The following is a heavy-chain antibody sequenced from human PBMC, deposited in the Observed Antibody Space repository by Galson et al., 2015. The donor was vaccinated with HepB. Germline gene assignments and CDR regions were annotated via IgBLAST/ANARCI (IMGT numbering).Heavy chain of an antibody. CDR2: ISYDGSNK. Sequence: SLRLSCAASGFTFSSYGMHWVRQAPGKGLEWVAVISYDGSNKYYADSVKGRFTISRDNSKNTLYLQMNSLRAEDTAVYYCAKVSELYCSSTSCSYFDYWGQGTLVTVSS. V-gene: IGHV3-30*18. J-gene: IGHJ4*02. CDR3: AKVSELYCSSTSCSYFDY. CDR1: GFTFSSYG. D-gene: IGHD2-2*01.